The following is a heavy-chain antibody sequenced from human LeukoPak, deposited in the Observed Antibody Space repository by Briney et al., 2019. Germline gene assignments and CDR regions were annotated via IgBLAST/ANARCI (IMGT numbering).Heavy chain of an antibody. V-gene: IGHV3-33*01. CDR3: ARGDWSGAFGELV. D-gene: IGHD3-10*01. CDR2: IWYDGSNK. CDR1: GFTFSSYG. Sequence: GGSLRLSCAASGFTFSSYGMHWVRQAPGKGLEWVAAIWYDGSNKYYADSVKGRFTISRDNSKNTLYLQMNSLRAEDTAVYYCARGDWSGAFGELVWGQGTLVTVSS. J-gene: IGHJ4*02.